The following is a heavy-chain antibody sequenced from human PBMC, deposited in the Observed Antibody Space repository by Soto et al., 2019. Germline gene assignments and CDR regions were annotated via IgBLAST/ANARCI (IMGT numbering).Heavy chain of an antibody. Sequence: SVKVSCKASGYTFSNYYVHWVRQAPGQGLEWMGIINPSGGRTSHAQKFQGSVTMTSDTSTSTVYMELSSLTSDDTAVYYCAREFCTRSGCYGSFDLWGQGTLVTVSS. CDR1: GYTFSNYY. CDR3: AREFCTRSGCYGSFDL. CDR2: INPSGGRT. V-gene: IGHV1-46*01. D-gene: IGHD2-8*02. J-gene: IGHJ4*02.